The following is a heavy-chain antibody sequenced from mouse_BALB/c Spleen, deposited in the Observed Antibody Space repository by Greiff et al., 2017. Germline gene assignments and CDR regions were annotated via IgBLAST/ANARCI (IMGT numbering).Heavy chain of an antibody. D-gene: IGHD2-12*01. CDR1: GFTFSSFG. V-gene: IGHV5-17*02. CDR2: ISSGSSTI. J-gene: IGHJ4*01. CDR3: ARFYNAMDY. Sequence: EVQLVESGGGLVQPGGSRKLSCAASGFTFSSFGMHWVRQAPEKGLEWVAYISSGSSTIYYADTVKGRFTISRDNPKNTLFLQMTSLRSEDTAMYYCARFYNAMDYWGQGTSVTVSS.